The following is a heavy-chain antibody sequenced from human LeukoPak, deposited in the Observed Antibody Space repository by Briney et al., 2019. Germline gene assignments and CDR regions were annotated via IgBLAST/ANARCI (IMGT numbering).Heavy chain of an antibody. V-gene: IGHV4-61*02. Sequence: PSETLSLTCTVSGGSISSGSYYWSWIRQPAGKGLEWIGRIYTSGSTNYNPSLKSRVTISVDTSKNQFSLKLSSVTAADTAVYYCARDGSRGSFCFDYWGQGTLVTVSS. D-gene: IGHD2/OR15-2a*01. CDR3: ARDGSRGSFCFDY. J-gene: IGHJ4*02. CDR1: GGSISSGSYY. CDR2: IYTSGST.